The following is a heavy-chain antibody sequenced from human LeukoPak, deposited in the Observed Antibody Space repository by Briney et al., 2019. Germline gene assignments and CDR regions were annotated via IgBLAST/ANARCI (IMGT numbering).Heavy chain of an antibody. CDR1: GFTFSSYA. V-gene: IGHV3-23*01. CDR3: AKGTYDSRGHFDY. J-gene: IGHJ4*02. Sequence: PGGSLRLSCAASGFTFSSYAMTWVRQAPGKGLEWVSGISGSGSNTYYADSVKGWFTISRDNSKNTLYLQMNSLRAEDTAAYYCAKGTYDSRGHFDYWGQGTLVSVSS. D-gene: IGHD3-22*01. CDR2: ISGSGSNT.